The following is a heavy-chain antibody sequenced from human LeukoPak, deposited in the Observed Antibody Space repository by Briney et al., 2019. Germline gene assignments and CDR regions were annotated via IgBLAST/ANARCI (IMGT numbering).Heavy chain of an antibody. CDR2: ISTDESNK. J-gene: IGHJ4*02. V-gene: IGHV3-30*04. Sequence: PGGSLRLSCAASGFTFSDYAMHWVRQAPGKGLEWVAVISTDESNKYYADSVKGRFTISRDNSKSTLHLQMKSLRSEDTAVYYCARDWGQWLNYWGQGTLVTVSS. CDR3: ARDWGQWLNY. CDR1: GFTFSDYA. D-gene: IGHD6-19*01.